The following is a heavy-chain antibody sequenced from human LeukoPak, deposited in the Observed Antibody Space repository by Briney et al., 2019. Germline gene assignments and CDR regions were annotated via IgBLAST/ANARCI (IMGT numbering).Heavy chain of an antibody. CDR2: ISTSSTYI. V-gene: IGHV3-21*01. D-gene: IGHD2-2*01. CDR3: ARGEGYCSSTSCYPAY. J-gene: IGHJ4*02. Sequence: GGSLRLSCAASGFTFSDYSMNWVRQVPGKGLEGVSFISTSSTYIYYADSVKGRFTISRDNAKNSLYLQMNSLRAEDMAVYYCARGEGYCSSTSCYPAYWGQGTLVIVSS. CDR1: GFTFSDYS.